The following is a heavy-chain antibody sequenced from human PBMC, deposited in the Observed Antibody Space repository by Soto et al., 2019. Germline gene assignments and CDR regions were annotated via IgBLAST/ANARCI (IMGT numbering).Heavy chain of an antibody. CDR3: AREGVQHGSGPYYYYGMDV. CDR2: ISSSSSYI. V-gene: IGHV3-21*01. Sequence: PGRSLRLSRAASGFTFCSYAMNLVRQAPGKGLEWVSSISSSSSYIYYADSVKGRFTISRDNAKNSLYLQMNSLRAEDTAVYYCAREGVQHGSGPYYYYGMDVWGQGTTVTVS. CDR1: GFTFCSYA. J-gene: IGHJ6*02. D-gene: IGHD3-10*01.